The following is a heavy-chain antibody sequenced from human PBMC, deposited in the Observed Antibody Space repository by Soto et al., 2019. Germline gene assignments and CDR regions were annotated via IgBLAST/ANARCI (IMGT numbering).Heavy chain of an antibody. CDR3: VREGRGSFDF. D-gene: IGHD5-12*01. V-gene: IGHV3-23*01. CDR1: GFIFTNYA. CDR2: IGGRGNSA. J-gene: IGHJ3*01. Sequence: VGSLRVSCAASGFIFTNYAMNWVRQAPGKGLEWVSVIGGRGNSAYYADSVQGRFTISRDNSKNTLSLQMSSLTADDTAIYYCVREGRGSFDFWGRGTMVTVSS.